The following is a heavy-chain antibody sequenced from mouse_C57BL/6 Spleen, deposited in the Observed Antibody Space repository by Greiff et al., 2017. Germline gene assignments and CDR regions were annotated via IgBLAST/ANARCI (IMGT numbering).Heavy chain of an antibody. CDR2: IDPENGDT. CDR1: GFNIKDDY. Sequence: EVQLQQSGAELVRPGASVKLSCTASGFNIKDDYMHWVKQRPEQGLEWIGWIDPENGDTEYASKFQGKATITADTSSNTAYLQLSSLTSEDTAVYYCTYYGSSDYWGQGTTLTVSS. V-gene: IGHV14-4*01. J-gene: IGHJ2*01. CDR3: TYYGSSDY. D-gene: IGHD1-1*01.